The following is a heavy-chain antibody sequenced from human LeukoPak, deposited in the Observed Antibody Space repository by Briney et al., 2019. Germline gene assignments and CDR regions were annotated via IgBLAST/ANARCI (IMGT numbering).Heavy chain of an antibody. V-gene: IGHV4-59*12. CDR3: ARKCCGGDCYPPRVGWFDP. D-gene: IGHD2-21*02. CDR2: IYYSGST. CDR1: GGSISSYY. J-gene: IGHJ5*02. Sequence: SETLSLTCTVSGGSISSYYWSWIRQPPGKGLEWIGYIYYSGSTNYNPSLKSRVTISVDTSKNQFSLKLSSVTAADTAVYYCARKCCGGDCYPPRVGWFDPWGQGTLVTVSS.